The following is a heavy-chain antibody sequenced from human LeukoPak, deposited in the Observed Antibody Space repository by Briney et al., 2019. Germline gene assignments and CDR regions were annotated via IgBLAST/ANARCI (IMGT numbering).Heavy chain of an antibody. D-gene: IGHD3-10*01. J-gene: IGHJ4*02. CDR2: ISGSGGST. V-gene: IGHV3-23*01. CDR3: AKDQDPHSYGSGSYAPFDY. CDR1: GFTFSSYA. Sequence: GGSLRLSCAASGFTFSSYAMGWVRQAPGKGLEWVSHISGSGGSTKYSGSVKGRFTISRDNSKNTLYLQINSLRADDTAVYYCAKDQDPHSYGSGSYAPFDYWGQGTLVTVSS.